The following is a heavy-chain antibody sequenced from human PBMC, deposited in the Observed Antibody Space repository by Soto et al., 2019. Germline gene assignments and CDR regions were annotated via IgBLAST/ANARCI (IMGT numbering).Heavy chain of an antibody. Sequence: QVQLQQWGAGLLKPSETLSLTCAVYGGSFSGYDWTWIRQPPGTGLEWIGEINHSGSSNYNPSLKSRVTISVDTSKNQISLKLTSVTAADTAVYYCARDKITGLFDYWGQGTMVTVSS. CDR1: GGSFSGYD. V-gene: IGHV4-34*01. CDR2: INHSGSS. D-gene: IGHD2-8*02. J-gene: IGHJ4*02. CDR3: ARDKITGLFDY.